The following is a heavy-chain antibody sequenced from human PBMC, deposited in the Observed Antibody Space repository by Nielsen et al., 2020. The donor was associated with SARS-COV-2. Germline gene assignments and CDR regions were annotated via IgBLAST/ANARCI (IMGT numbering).Heavy chain of an antibody. CDR3: AKQGGSTSSYYYYGMDV. Sequence: GGSLRLSCVASGYTFSDYGMHWVRQAPGKGLEWVAVIWYDGSNKYYADSVKGRFTISRDNSKNTLYLQMNSLRAEDTAVYYCAKQGGSTSSYYYYGMDVWGQGTTVTVSS. CDR1: GYTFSDYG. V-gene: IGHV3-33*06. D-gene: IGHD2-2*01. J-gene: IGHJ6*02. CDR2: IWYDGSNK.